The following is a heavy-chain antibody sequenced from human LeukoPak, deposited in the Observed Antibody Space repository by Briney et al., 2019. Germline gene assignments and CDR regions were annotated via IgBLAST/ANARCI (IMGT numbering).Heavy chain of an antibody. Sequence: ASVKVSCKASGYTFTSYYMHWVRQATGQGLEWMGWMNPNSGNTGYAQKFQGRVTMTRNTSISTAYMELSSLRSEDTAVYYCARGRRLFDYWGQGTLVTVSS. V-gene: IGHV1-8*02. D-gene: IGHD2-21*02. CDR1: GYTFTSYY. CDR2: MNPNSGNT. CDR3: ARGRRLFDY. J-gene: IGHJ4*02.